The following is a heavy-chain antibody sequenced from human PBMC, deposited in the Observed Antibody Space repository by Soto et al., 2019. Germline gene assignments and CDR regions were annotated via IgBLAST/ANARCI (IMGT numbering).Heavy chain of an antibody. J-gene: IGHJ3*02. CDR2: ISSSSDYI. CDR1: GFTFSTYS. Sequence: GGSLRLSCAASGFTFSTYSMNWVRQAPGKGLEWVSYISSSSDYIYYADSVKGRFTISRDNAENPLYLQMNSLRDEDTAVYYCARDRLYAFDIWGQGTMVTVSS. V-gene: IGHV3-48*02. CDR3: ARDRLYAFDI.